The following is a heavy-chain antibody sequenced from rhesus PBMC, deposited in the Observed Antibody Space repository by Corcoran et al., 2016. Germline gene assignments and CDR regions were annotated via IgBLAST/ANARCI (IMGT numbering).Heavy chain of an antibody. CDR2: ISGDDGTT. D-gene: IGHD6-37*01. Sequence: LQLQNSGPGLVKPSETLSLTCAVSGGSTSSNSWTWIRQPPGKGLEWIGRISGDDGTTDYNPSLRGRVTISTDTSKTEFSLKVDSVTAADTAVYYCVGLMVAGPVEYWGQGVLVTVSS. V-gene: IGHV4-173*01. CDR1: GGSTSSNS. J-gene: IGHJ4*01. CDR3: VGLMVAGPVEY.